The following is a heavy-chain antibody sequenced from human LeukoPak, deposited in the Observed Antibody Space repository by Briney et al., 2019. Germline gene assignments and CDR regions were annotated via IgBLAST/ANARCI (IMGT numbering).Heavy chain of an antibody. CDR3: ARAVVVTEPNWFDP. CDR2: IYYSGST. Sequence: SETLSLTCTVSGGSISNYCWNWIRQPPGKGLEWIGYIYYSGSTNYNPSLKSRVTISADTSENQISLKLTSLTAADTAVYYCARAVVVTEPNWFDPWGQGTLVTVSS. J-gene: IGHJ5*02. CDR1: GGSISNYC. D-gene: IGHD2-21*02. V-gene: IGHV4-59*01.